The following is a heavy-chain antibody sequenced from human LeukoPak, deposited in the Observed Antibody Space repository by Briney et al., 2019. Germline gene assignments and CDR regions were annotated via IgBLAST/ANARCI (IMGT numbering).Heavy chain of an antibody. V-gene: IGHV3-23*01. J-gene: IGHJ4*02. Sequence: GGSLRLSCAASGFTFSSYAMSWVRQAPGKGLEWVSAISGSGGSTYYADSVKGRFTISRDNAKNSLYLQMNSLRAEDTAVYYCARGPVSSSGFFGYWGQGTLVTVSS. CDR3: ARGPVSSSGFFGY. CDR1: GFTFSSYA. D-gene: IGHD6-19*01. CDR2: ISGSGGST.